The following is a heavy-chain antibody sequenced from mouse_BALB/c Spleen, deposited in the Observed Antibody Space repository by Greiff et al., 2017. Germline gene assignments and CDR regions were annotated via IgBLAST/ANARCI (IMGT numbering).Heavy chain of an antibody. CDR1: GFAFSSYD. CDR2: ISSGGGST. CDR3: ARQGYYGSSYVWFAY. Sequence: EVMLVESGGGLVKPGGSLKLSCAASGFAFSSYDMSWVRQTPEKRLEWVAYISSGGGSTYYPDTVKGRFTISRDNAKNTLYLQMSSLKSEDTAMYYCARQGYYGSSYVWFAYWGQGTLVTVSA. D-gene: IGHD1-1*01. V-gene: IGHV5-12-1*01. J-gene: IGHJ3*01.